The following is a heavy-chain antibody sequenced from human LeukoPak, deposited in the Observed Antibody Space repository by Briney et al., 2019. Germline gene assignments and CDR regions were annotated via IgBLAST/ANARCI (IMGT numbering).Heavy chain of an antibody. J-gene: IGHJ4*02. CDR1: GGSFSGYY. V-gene: IGHV4-34*01. CDR2: INHSGST. D-gene: IGHD3-22*01. Sequence: SETLSLTCAVYGGSFSGYYWSWIRQPPGKGLEWIGEINHSGSTNYNPSLKSRVTISVDTSKNQFSLKLSSATAADTAVYYCASYYYDSSGYYIDYWGQGTLVTVSS. CDR3: ASYYYDSSGYYIDY.